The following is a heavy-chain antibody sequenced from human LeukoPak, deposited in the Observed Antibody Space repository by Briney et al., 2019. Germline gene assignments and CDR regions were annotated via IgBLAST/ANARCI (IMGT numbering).Heavy chain of an antibody. D-gene: IGHD5-12*01. V-gene: IGHV3-23*01. CDR3: AKGPQLYSGYHPDY. J-gene: IGHJ4*02. CDR1: GFTINSYA. CDR2: ITGSDDST. Sequence: PGGSLRLSCAASGFTINSYALTWVRQAPGKGLGWVSTITGSDDSTYYADSVKGRFTISRDSSKSTLFLQMNGLRVEDTAVYYCAKGPQLYSGYHPDYWGQGTLVTVSS.